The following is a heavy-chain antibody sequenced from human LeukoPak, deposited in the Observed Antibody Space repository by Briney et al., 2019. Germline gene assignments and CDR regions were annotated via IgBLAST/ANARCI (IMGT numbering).Heavy chain of an antibody. V-gene: IGHV4-61*02. CDR2: IYTSGST. D-gene: IGHD3-9*01. CDR1: GGSISSGSYY. CDR3: AREDYDILTGYPRFDL. J-gene: IGHJ5*02. Sequence: SETLSLTCTVSGGSISSGSYYWSWIRQPAGKGLEWIGRIYTSGSTNYNPSLKSRVTISVDTSKNQFSLKLSSVTAADTAVYYCAREDYDILTGYPRFDLWGQGTLVTVSS.